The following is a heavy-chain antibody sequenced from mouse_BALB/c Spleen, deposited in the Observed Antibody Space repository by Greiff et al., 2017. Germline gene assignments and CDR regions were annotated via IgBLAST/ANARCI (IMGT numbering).Heavy chain of an antibody. J-gene: IGHJ4*01. CDR2: ILPGSGST. CDR1: GYTFSSYW. Sequence: VQLQQSGAELMKPGASVKISCKATGYTFSSYWIEWVKQRPGHGLELIGEILPGSGSTNYNEKFKGKATFTADTSSNTAYMQLSSLTSEDSAVDYCARRYGSYYYAMDYWGQGTSVTVSS. CDR3: ARRYGSYYYAMDY. V-gene: IGHV1-9*01. D-gene: IGHD1-1*01.